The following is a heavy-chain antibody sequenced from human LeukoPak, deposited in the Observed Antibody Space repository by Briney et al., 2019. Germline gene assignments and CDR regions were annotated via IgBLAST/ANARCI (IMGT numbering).Heavy chain of an antibody. D-gene: IGHD6-13*01. CDR3: AKDSHSYGYSSLGYYGMDV. Sequence: GGSLRLSCAASGFTFDNFAMSWVRQAPGKGLEWVSAISGSGGNTYYADSVKGRFTISRDNSKGTLYLQVNSLRAEDTAIYYCAKDSHSYGYSSLGYYGMDVWGQGTTVTVSS. J-gene: IGHJ6*02. CDR2: ISGSGGNT. V-gene: IGHV3-23*01. CDR1: GFTFDNFA.